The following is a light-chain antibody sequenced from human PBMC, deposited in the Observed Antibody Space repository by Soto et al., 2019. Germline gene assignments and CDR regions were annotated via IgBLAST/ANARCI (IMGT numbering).Light chain of an antibody. CDR1: QSVLYSSNNKNY. CDR2: WAS. Sequence: DIVMTQSPDSLAVSLGERATINCKSSQSVLYSSNNKNYLAWYQQKPGQPPKLLIYWASTRESGVPDRFSGSGSGTEFTRNISSLQAEDVAVYYCQQYYGTPLTFGQGTKLEIK. CDR3: QQYYGTPLT. V-gene: IGKV4-1*01. J-gene: IGKJ2*01.